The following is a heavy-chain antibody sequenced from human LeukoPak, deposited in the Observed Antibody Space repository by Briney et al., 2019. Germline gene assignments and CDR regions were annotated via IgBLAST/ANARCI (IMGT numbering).Heavy chain of an antibody. CDR1: GGTFSSYA. CDR3: ARDDPHGNWFDP. CDR2: IIPIFGAA. V-gene: IGHV1-69*13. J-gene: IGHJ5*02. Sequence: SVKVSCKASGGTFSSYAISWVRQAPGQGLEWMGGIIPIFGAANYAQKFQGRVTITADESTSTAYMELSSLRSEDTAVYYCARDDPHGNWFDPWGQGTLVTVSS.